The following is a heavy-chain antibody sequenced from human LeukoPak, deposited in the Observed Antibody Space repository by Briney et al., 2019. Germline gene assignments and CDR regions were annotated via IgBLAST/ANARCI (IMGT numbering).Heavy chain of an antibody. CDR2: IKQDGSEK. CDR3: ARDRSGLSAYMDV. Sequence: GGSLRLSCAACGFTFNTYGMSWVRQPPGKGLEWVANIKQDGSEKYYVDSVKGRFTISRDNAKNSLYLQMNSLRAEDTAVYYCARDRSGLSAYMDVWGKGTTVTISS. CDR1: GFTFNTYG. V-gene: IGHV3-7*01. J-gene: IGHJ6*03. D-gene: IGHD1-14*01.